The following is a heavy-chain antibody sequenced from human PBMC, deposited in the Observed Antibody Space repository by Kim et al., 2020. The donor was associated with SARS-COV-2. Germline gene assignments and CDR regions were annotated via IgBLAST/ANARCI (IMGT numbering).Heavy chain of an antibody. J-gene: IGHJ4*02. V-gene: IGHV2-26*01. CDR3: ARILGNSNLAPDY. Sequence: STSLKGRLTISKDTSKSQVVLTMTNMDPVDTATYYCARILGNSNLAPDYWGQGTLVTVSS. D-gene: IGHD4-4*01.